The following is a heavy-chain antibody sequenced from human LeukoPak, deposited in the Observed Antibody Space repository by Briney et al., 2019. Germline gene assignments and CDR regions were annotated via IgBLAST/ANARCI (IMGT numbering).Heavy chain of an antibody. Sequence: SSETLSLTCTVSGYSISSGYYWGWIRQPPGKGLEWIGSIYYSGSTYYNPSLKSRVTISVDTSKNQFSLKLSSVTAADTAVYYCARDLRSGYSYGSHWGQGTLVTVSS. J-gene: IGHJ4*02. D-gene: IGHD5-18*01. V-gene: IGHV4-38-2*02. CDR3: ARDLRSGYSYGSH. CDR1: GYSISSGYY. CDR2: IYYSGST.